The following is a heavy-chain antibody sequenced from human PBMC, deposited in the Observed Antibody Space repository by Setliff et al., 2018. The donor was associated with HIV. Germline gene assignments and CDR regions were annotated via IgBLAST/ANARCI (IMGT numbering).Heavy chain of an antibody. Sequence: PGGSLRLSCEASGFTVSSSYMAWVRQAPGKGLEWVSTIYSDGSTYHRDSVKGRFTLSRDNSKNTVYLQVGSLRPDDTAMYYCAGSYSSSWYGAEYFQHWGQGTLVTVSS. CDR1: GFTVSSSY. V-gene: IGHV3-53*05. D-gene: IGHD6-13*01. CDR3: AGSYSSSWYGAEYFQH. CDR2: IYSDGST. J-gene: IGHJ1*01.